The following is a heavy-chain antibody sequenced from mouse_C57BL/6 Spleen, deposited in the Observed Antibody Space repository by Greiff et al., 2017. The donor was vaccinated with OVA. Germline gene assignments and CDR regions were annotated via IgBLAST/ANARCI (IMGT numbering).Heavy chain of an antibody. J-gene: IGHJ4*01. D-gene: IGHD4-1*01. V-gene: IGHV1-26*01. CDR3: ARWDYDAMDY. Sequence: VQLQQSGPELVKPGASVKISCKASGYTFTDYYMNWVKQSHGKSLEWIGDINPNNGGTSYNQKFKGKATLTVDKSSSTAYMELRSLTSEDSAVYYCARWDYDAMDYWGQGTPVTVSS. CDR2: INPNNGGT. CDR1: GYTFTDYY.